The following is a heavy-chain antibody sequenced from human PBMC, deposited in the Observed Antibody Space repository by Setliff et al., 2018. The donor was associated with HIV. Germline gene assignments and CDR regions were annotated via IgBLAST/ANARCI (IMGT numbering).Heavy chain of an antibody. CDR2: IIPILGIV. D-gene: IGHD7-27*01. CDR1: GGTFSSYA. Sequence: GASVKVSCKASGGTFSSYAISWVRQAPGQGLEWMGGIIPILGIVNYAQKFQGRVTITADKSTSTAYMELRSLRSEDTAVYYCARDLTGEDAFDIWGQGTMVTVSS. CDR3: ARDLTGEDAFDI. V-gene: IGHV1-69*10. J-gene: IGHJ3*02.